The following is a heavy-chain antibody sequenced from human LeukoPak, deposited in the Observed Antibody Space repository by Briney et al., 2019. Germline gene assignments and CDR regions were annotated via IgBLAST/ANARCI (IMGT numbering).Heavy chain of an antibody. V-gene: IGHV3-23*01. D-gene: IGHD7-27*01. CDR3: AKNWGSRVTIDH. Sequence: QTGGSLRLSCAASGFTFSSYAMSWVRQAPGKGLEWVSAISGSGGSTYYADSVKGRFTISRDNSKNTLYLQMNSLRAEDTAVYYCAKNWGSRVTIDHWGQGTLVTVSS. CDR1: GFTFSSYA. CDR2: ISGSGGST. J-gene: IGHJ4*02.